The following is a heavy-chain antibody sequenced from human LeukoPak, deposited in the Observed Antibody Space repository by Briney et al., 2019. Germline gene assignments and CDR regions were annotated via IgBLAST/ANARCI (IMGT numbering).Heavy chain of an antibody. Sequence: PGGSLRLSCAASGFTFSSYWMSWVRQAPGKGLEWVSNIKQDGSAKYYVDSVKGRFTISRDNAKNSMYLQMNSLRAEDTAVYYCARDLGAYGSGEILWWGQGTLVTVSP. D-gene: IGHD3-10*01. V-gene: IGHV3-7*01. CDR1: GFTFSSYW. J-gene: IGHJ4*02. CDR2: IKQDGSAK. CDR3: ARDLGAYGSGEILW.